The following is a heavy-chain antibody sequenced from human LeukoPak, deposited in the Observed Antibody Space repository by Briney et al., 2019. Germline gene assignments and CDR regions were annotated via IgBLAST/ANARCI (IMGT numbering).Heavy chain of an antibody. J-gene: IGHJ4*02. Sequence: ASVKVSCEASGYTFTGHYMHWVRQVPGHGLEWMGWIHAGTGDTNYAQKFQGRFTMTRDTSISTLYMELNRLTSDDTAVYFCARDENWGPDYWGQGTLVTVSS. D-gene: IGHD7-27*01. CDR3: ARDENWGPDY. V-gene: IGHV1-2*02. CDR2: IHAGTGDT. CDR1: GYTFTGHY.